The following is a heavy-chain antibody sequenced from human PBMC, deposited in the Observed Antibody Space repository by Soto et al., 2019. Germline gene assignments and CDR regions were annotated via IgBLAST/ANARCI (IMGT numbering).Heavy chain of an antibody. V-gene: IGHV4-31*03. CDR3: ARGRDGYNTFDY. Sequence: SETLSLTCTVSGGSISSGGYYWSWIRQHPGKGLEWIGYIYYSGSTYYNPSLKSRVTISVDTSKNQFSLKLSSVTAADTAVYYCARGRDGYNTFDYWGQGTLVTVSS. J-gene: IGHJ4*02. CDR1: GGSISSGGYY. CDR2: IYYSGST. D-gene: IGHD5-12*01.